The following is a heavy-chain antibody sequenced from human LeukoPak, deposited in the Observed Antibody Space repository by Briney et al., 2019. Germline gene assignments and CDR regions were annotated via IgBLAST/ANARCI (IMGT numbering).Heavy chain of an antibody. Sequence: GGSLRLSCVVSGFIVSSNYMSWVRQAPGKGLEWVSVIYSDGSTYYADSVKGRFTISRDNSKDTLYLQMNRLRAEDTAVYYCARGFTWFDPWGQGTLVTVSS. CDR3: ARGFTWFDP. CDR1: GFIVSSNY. V-gene: IGHV3-53*01. CDR2: IYSDGST. J-gene: IGHJ5*02. D-gene: IGHD3-10*01.